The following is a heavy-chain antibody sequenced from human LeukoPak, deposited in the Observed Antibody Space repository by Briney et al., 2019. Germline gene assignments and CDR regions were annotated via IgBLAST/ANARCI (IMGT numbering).Heavy chain of an antibody. CDR2: ISSNGRGT. CDR3: AELGITMIGGV. Sequence: PGGSLRLSCEASGFIFSDYQMTWIRQTPGKGLEWISDISSNGRGTFYADSVKGRFTVSRDNTKKSLYLQMNSLRVEDTAVYYCAELGITMIGGVWGKGTTVTISS. V-gene: IGHV3-11*01. D-gene: IGHD3-10*02. J-gene: IGHJ6*04. CDR1: GFIFSDYQ.